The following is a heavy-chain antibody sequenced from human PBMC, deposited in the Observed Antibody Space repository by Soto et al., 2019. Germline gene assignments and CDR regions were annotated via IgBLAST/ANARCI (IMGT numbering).Heavy chain of an antibody. V-gene: IGHV4-34*01. CDR1: GGSFSGYY. D-gene: IGHD2-2*01. CDR2: INHSGST. Sequence: QVQLQQWGAGLLKPSETLSLTCAVYGGSFSGYYWSWIRQPPGKGLEWIGEINHSGSTNYNPSLKRRVTISVDTSKNQFSLKLSSVTAADTAVYYCARGPKRSSYDYWGQGTLVTVSS. CDR3: ARGPKRSSYDY. J-gene: IGHJ4*02.